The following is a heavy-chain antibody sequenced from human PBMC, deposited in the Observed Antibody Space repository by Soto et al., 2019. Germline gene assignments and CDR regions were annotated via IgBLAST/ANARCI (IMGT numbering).Heavy chain of an antibody. Sequence: KPWETLSLTCTVSGGSISSYYWSWIRQPPGKGLEWIGYIYYSGSTNYNPSLKSRVTISVDTSKNQFSLKLSSVTAADTAVYYCARASVVVPAAMIGGKNWFDPWGQGTLVTVSS. CDR3: ARASVVVPAAMIGGKNWFDP. V-gene: IGHV4-59*01. J-gene: IGHJ5*02. CDR1: GGSISSYY. CDR2: IYYSGST. D-gene: IGHD2-2*01.